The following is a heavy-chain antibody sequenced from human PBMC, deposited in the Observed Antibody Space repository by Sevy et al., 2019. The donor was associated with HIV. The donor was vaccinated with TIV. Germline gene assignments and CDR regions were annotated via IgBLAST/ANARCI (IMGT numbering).Heavy chain of an antibody. J-gene: IGHJ4*02. D-gene: IGHD3-22*01. CDR3: AKGNSGSFDY. V-gene: IGHV3-7*01. CDR1: GFSFSNYW. Sequence: GESLKISCAASGFSFSNYWMHWVRQAPGKGLEWVANIKQDESGKYYVASVKGRFTISRDNAKNSVYLEMNSLRPEDTAIYYCAKGNSGSFDYWGQGTLVTVSS. CDR2: IKQDESGK.